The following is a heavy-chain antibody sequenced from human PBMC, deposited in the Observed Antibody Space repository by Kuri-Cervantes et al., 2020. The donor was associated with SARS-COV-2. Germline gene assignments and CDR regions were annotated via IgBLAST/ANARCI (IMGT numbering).Heavy chain of an antibody. Sequence: SVKVSFKASGGTFRSYAISWVRQAPGQGLEWMGGIIPIFGTATYAQKFQGRVTITADESTSIAYMELSSLRSEDTAVDYCARGIWAPLYSSGWYSNCGQGTLVTVSS. J-gene: IGHJ4*02. D-gene: IGHD6-19*01. CDR2: IIPIFGTA. CDR1: GGTFRSYA. CDR3: ARGIWAPLYSSGWYSN. V-gene: IGHV1-69*13.